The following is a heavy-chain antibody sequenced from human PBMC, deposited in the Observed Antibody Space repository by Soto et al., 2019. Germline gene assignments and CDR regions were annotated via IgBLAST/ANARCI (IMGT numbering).Heavy chain of an antibody. D-gene: IGHD3-16*02. Sequence: SETLSRTCSVSGGSMFFSSYYWGWIRQPPGKGLEWIGSSSYTGKTSYNPSLKGRVTISVDTSKNQFSLKLTSVTAADTAVYYCASQFHDDYTWGSYLPDKWGQGALVTVSS. CDR1: GGSMFFSSYY. J-gene: IGHJ4*02. CDR3: ASQFHDDYTWGSYLPDK. V-gene: IGHV4-39*01. CDR2: SSYTGKT.